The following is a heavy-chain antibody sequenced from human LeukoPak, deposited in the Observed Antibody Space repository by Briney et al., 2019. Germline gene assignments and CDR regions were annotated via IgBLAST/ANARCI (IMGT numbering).Heavy chain of an antibody. CDR1: GGSFSGYY. Sequence: SETLSLTCAVYGGSFSGYYCSWIRQPPGKGLEWIGEINHSGSTNYNPSLKSRVTISVDTSKNQFSLKLSSVTAADTAVYYCAANYYGSGSYYPDAFDIWGQGTMVTVSS. J-gene: IGHJ3*02. CDR3: AANYYGSGSYYPDAFDI. CDR2: INHSGST. D-gene: IGHD3-10*01. V-gene: IGHV4-34*01.